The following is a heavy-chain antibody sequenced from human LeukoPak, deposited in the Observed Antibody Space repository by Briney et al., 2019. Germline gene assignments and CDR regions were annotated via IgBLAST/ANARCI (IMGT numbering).Heavy chain of an antibody. J-gene: IGHJ4*02. Sequence: GGSLRLSCAASGFAFSDYYMSWIRQAPGKGLEWVSYISSRGSTIYYADSVKGRLTISRDNAKNSLYLQMNSLRAEDTAVYYCARDAYCSSTSCYGDYWGQGTLVTVSS. CDR2: ISSRGSTI. CDR3: ARDAYCSSTSCYGDY. V-gene: IGHV3-11*01. D-gene: IGHD2-2*01. CDR1: GFAFSDYY.